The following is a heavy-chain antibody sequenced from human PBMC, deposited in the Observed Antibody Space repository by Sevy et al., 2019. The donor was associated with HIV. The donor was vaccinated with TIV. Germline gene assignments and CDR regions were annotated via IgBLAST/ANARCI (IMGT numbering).Heavy chain of an antibody. Sequence: GGSLRLSCAASGFTFSSYGMHWVRQAPGKGLEWVAVISYDGSNKYYADSVKGRFTISRDNSKNTLYLQMNGLRAEDTAVYYCAKKPDAVGATMLGTWVGWFDPWGQGTLVTVSS. CDR2: ISYDGSNK. CDR3: AKKPDAVGATMLGTWVGWFDP. V-gene: IGHV3-30*18. D-gene: IGHD1-26*01. CDR1: GFTFSSYG. J-gene: IGHJ5*02.